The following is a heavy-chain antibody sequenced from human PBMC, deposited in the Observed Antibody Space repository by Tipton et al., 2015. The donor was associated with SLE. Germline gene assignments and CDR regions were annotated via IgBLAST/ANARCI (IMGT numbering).Heavy chain of an antibody. D-gene: IGHD4-11*01. CDR1: GGSISRYY. J-gene: IGHJ5*02. Sequence: TLSLTCTISGGSISRYYWGWIRQPPGKGLEWIGSIYHSGSTYYNPSLKSRVTISVDTSKNHFSLKLSSVTAADTAVYYCASQDYSDWFDPWGQGTLVTVSS. CDR3: ASQDYSDWFDP. V-gene: IGHV4-38-2*02. CDR2: IYHSGST.